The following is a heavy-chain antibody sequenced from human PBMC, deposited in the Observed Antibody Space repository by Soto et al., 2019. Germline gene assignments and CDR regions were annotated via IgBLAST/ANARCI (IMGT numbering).Heavy chain of an antibody. V-gene: IGHV3-30*03. CDR1: GLTFNTYA. D-gene: IGHD2-2*01. Sequence: VQLVESGGGVGQPGTSLRLSCAASGLTFNTYAMNWIRLAPGKGLEWVAVISNDGSNKYYADSVKGRFIISRDNSKNTVYLQMNSLRGEDTGVYYCASGRGYCSESSCSYFDYFQHWGQGALVIVSS. J-gene: IGHJ1*01. CDR2: ISNDGSNK. CDR3: ASGRGYCSESSCSYFDYFQH.